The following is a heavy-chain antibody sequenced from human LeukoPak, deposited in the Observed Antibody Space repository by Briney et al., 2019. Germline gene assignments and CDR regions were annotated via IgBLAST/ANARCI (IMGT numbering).Heavy chain of an antibody. V-gene: IGHV3-23*01. D-gene: IGHD2-15*01. CDR1: GFTFGDYA. Sequence: GGSLRLSCTASGFTFGDYAMSWIRQAPGKGLERVSAISNNGGYTYYADSVQGRFTISRDNSKCTLCLQMNSLRAEDTAVYYCAKQLGYCSDGSCYFPYWGQGTLVTVSS. CDR2: ISNNGGYT. CDR3: AKQLGYCSDGSCYFPY. J-gene: IGHJ4*02.